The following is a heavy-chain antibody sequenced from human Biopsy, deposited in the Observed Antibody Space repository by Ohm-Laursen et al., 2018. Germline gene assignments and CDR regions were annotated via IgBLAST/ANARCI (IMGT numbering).Heavy chain of an antibody. CDR2: INHSGHT. D-gene: IGHD7-27*01. Sequence: PSETLSLTWTVSSASINLYYWGWIRQSPGKGLEWIGYINHSGHTNYNPSLKSRVTMSVDTSKNQFSLKLSSVTAADTAVYYCARLWGGYHFHGMDVWGQGTTVTVSS. CDR1: SASINLYY. CDR3: ARLWGGYHFHGMDV. J-gene: IGHJ6*02. V-gene: IGHV4-59*08.